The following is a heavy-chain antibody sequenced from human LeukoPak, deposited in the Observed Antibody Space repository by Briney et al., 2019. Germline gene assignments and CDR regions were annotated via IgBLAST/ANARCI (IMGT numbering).Heavy chain of an antibody. V-gene: IGHV4-59*01. CDR2: IFYSGST. Sequence: GSLRLSCAASGFTFSSYGMHWIRQPPGKGLEWIGYIFYSGSTNYNPSLKSRVTISVDTSKNQFSLKLSSVTAADTAVYYCARFPGGAEYRHYYYMDVWGKGTTVTVSS. J-gene: IGHJ6*03. CDR1: GFTFSSYG. D-gene: IGHD1-14*01. CDR3: ARFPGGAEYRHYYYMDV.